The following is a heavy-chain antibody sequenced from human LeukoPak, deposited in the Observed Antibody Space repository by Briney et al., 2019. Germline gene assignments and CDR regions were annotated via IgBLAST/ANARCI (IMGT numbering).Heavy chain of an antibody. CDR2: IYYMYNSERT. D-gene: IGHD4-17*01. CDR3: ARATVTTYFDY. Sequence: SETPSLTCTVSGGSISSYYWSWIRQPAGKGLEWIGYIYYMYNSERTNYNPSLKSRVTMSLDTSKNQFSLKLTSVTATDTAVYYCARATVTTYFDYWGQGTLVTVSS. J-gene: IGHJ4*02. CDR1: GGSISSYY. V-gene: IGHV4-59*08.